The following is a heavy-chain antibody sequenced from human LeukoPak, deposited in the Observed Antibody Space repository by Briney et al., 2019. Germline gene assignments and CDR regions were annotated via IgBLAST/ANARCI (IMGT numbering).Heavy chain of an antibody. CDR1: GFTFSTYW. CDR2: INLDGSEK. V-gene: IGHV3-7*01. Sequence: GGSLRLSCGASGFTFSTYWMSWVRQAPGKGLEWVADINLDGSEKSYVDSVKGRFTISRDNAKNSLFLQMNSLRAEDTAVYYCARLGGWYGPDYWGRGTLVIVSS. CDR3: ARLGGWYGPDY. D-gene: IGHD6-19*01. J-gene: IGHJ4*02.